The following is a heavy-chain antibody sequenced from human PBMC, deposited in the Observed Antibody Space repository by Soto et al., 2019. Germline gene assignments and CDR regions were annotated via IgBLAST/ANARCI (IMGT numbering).Heavy chain of an antibody. CDR2: INPSGGST. D-gene: IGHD2-8*01. Sequence: ASVKVSCKASGYTFTSYYMHWVRQAPVQGLEWMGIINPSGGSTSYAQKFQGRVTMTRDTSTSTVYMELSSLRSEDTAVYYCARDVLMVYAIRYFDYWGQGTLVTVSS. V-gene: IGHV1-46*01. CDR1: GYTFTSYY. CDR3: ARDVLMVYAIRYFDY. J-gene: IGHJ4*02.